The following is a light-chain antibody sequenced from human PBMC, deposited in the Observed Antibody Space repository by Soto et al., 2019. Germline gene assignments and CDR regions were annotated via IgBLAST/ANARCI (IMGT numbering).Light chain of an antibody. CDR3: QQYDSSPLT. J-gene: IGKJ4*01. CDR2: AAS. CDR1: QSVSSSF. V-gene: IGKV3-20*01. Sequence: SCRASQSVSSSFLAWYQQKPGQAPRLLIYAASGRATGVPDRFSGSGSGTDFTLSISRLEPEDFAVYYCQQYDSSPLTFGGGTKVDIK.